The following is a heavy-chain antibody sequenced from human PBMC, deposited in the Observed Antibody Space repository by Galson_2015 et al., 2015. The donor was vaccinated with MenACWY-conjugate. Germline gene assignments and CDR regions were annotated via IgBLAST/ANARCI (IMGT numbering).Heavy chain of an antibody. J-gene: IGHJ6*02. Sequence: QSGAEVKKPGGSLKISCKASGYNFITYWIGWVRQVPGKGLEWVGLISPIDSKTRYSPAFEGRVTISADNSITTAYLQWNSLQASDTAMHYCARHPPGGRGMDVWGQGTTVTVSS. CDR3: ARHPPGGRGMDV. CDR2: ISPIDSKT. D-gene: IGHD1-26*01. V-gene: IGHV5-51*01. CDR1: GYNFITYW.